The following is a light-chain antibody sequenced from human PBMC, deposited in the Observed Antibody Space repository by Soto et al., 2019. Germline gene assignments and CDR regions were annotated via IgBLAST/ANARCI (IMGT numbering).Light chain of an antibody. CDR1: SSDVGGYNY. Sequence: QSALTQPASVSGSPGQSITISCTGTSSDVGGYNYVSWYQQHPGKAPKLLIYDVTNRPSGVSYRFSGSKSGNTASLTISGLQAEDEADYYCSSYTSSITLVFGGGTKLNVL. V-gene: IGLV2-14*01. CDR3: SSYTSSITLV. J-gene: IGLJ3*02. CDR2: DVT.